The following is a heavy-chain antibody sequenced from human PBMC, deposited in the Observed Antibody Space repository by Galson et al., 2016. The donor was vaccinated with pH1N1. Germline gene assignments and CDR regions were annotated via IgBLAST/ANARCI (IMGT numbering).Heavy chain of an antibody. D-gene: IGHD5-18*01. J-gene: IGHJ4*02. V-gene: IGHV4-61*10. CDR2: IYTSGST. CDR3: ARLDYTELWFHFDY. CDR1: GDSKTSGFYY. Sequence: SETLSLTCTVSGDSKTSGFYYWTWIRQPAGKGLEYIGYIYTSGSTNYNPSLKSRVTMSVDTSKNQFSLKLSSVTAADTAVYYCARLDYTELWFHFDYWGQGTLVTVSS.